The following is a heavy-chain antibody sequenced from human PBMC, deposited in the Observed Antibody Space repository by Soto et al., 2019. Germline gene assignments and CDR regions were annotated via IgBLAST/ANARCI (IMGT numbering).Heavy chain of an antibody. CDR3: ASDIVVVVSVTKIARPLDAFDI. Sequence: ASVKVSCKASGYTFTSYGISWVRQAPGQGLEWMGWISAYNGNTNYAQKLQGRVTMTTDTSTSTAYMELRSLRSDVTAVYYCASDIVVVVSVTKIARPLDAFDIWGQGTLVTVSS. CDR2: ISAYNGNT. V-gene: IGHV1-18*01. J-gene: IGHJ3*02. CDR1: GYTFTSYG. D-gene: IGHD2-15*01.